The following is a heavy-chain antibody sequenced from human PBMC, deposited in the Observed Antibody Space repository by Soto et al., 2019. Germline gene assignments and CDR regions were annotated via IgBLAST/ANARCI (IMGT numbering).Heavy chain of an antibody. J-gene: IGHJ6*02. Sequence: GESLKISCXGSGYSFPTYWIAWVRQMPGKGLEWMGIIYPGDSDTIYRPSFQGRVTISADKSINTAYLQWSSLKASDSAMYYCARHSPPSRNDYAMDAWGQGTMVTVSS. CDR2: IYPGDSDT. CDR1: GYSFPTYW. V-gene: IGHV5-51*01. CDR3: ARHSPPSRNDYAMDA.